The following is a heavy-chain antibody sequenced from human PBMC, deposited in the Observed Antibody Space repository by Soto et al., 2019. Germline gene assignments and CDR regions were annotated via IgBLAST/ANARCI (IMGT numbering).Heavy chain of an antibody. CDR3: ARVPLGTVTPSFDY. CDR1: GFTFSDYY. D-gene: IGHD4-17*01. V-gene: IGHV3-11*01. CDR2: ITGSGTTI. J-gene: IGHJ4*02. Sequence: GGSLRLSCTTSGFTFSDYYMSWIRQAPGKGLEWVSYITGSGTTIYYADSVKGRFTISRDNAKDSLYLQMNSLGAEDTAVYFCARVPLGTVTPSFDYWGQGTLVTVSS.